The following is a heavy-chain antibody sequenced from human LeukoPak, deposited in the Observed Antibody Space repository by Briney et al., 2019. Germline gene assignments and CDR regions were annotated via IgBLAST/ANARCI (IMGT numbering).Heavy chain of an antibody. CDR2: IYYSGST. Sequence: SQTLSLTCTVSGGSISSGDYYWSWICQPPGKGLEWIGYIYYSGSTYYNPSLKSRVTISVDTSKNQFSLKLSSVTAADTAVYYCAIYDSSGYYPLLDYWGQGTLVTVSS. J-gene: IGHJ4*02. CDR1: GGSISSGDYY. V-gene: IGHV4-30-4*01. CDR3: AIYDSSGYYPLLDY. D-gene: IGHD3-22*01.